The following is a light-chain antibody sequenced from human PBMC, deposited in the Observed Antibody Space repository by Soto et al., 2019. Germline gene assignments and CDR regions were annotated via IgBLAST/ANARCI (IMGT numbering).Light chain of an antibody. Sequence: EIVMTQSPATLSVSPGERATLSCRASQSVSSNLAWYQQKPGQAPRLLIYGASTRATGIPARFSGSGSGTEFTLTVSRRQSEDFAGYYCQQYNNWPWTCGQGTKVELQ. CDR1: QSVSSN. CDR2: GAS. CDR3: QQYNNWPWT. J-gene: IGKJ1*01. V-gene: IGKV3-15*01.